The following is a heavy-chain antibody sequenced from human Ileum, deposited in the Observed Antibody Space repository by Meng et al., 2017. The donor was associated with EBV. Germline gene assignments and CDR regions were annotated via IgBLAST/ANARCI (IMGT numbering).Heavy chain of an antibody. J-gene: IGHJ4*02. D-gene: IGHD6-19*01. V-gene: IGHV1-69*06. CDR1: GGTFSTYS. CDR3: SRGGDSSGWYWYFDF. CDR2: IIPISETT. Sequence: QGSVDRSGAEVKRSGSAGKVSGKASGGTFSTYSIRWVRQAPGQGLEWMGGIIPISETTQYEQKFQGRVTIIADRSTNTVYMELSSLRSDDTAVYYCSRGGDSSGWYWYFDFWGQGTLVTVSS.